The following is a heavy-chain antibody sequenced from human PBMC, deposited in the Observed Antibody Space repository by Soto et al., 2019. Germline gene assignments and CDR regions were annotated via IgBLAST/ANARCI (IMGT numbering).Heavy chain of an antibody. CDR2: VYWNDDK. Sequence: SGPTLVNPTQTLTLTCTFSGFSLSTSQVGVGWIRQPPGKALEWLAHVYWNDDKYYSTSLKTRLTISKDTSKNQVVLTMTNMDPVDTATYYCARTQRRDYYYYYGMDVWGQGTTVTVSS. CDR1: GFSLSTSQVG. CDR3: ARTQRRDYYYYYGMDV. J-gene: IGHJ6*02. V-gene: IGHV2-70*01. D-gene: IGHD6-25*01.